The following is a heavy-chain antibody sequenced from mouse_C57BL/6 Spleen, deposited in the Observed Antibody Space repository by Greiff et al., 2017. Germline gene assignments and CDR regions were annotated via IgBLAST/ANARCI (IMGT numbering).Heavy chain of an antibody. CDR1: GYTFTSYW. CDR2: IDPSDSYT. J-gene: IGHJ4*01. CDR3: ARKGANDGDAMDY. Sequence: QVQLKQPGAELVRPGTSVKLSCKASGYTFTSYWMHWVKQRPGQGLEWIGVIDPSDSYTNYNQKFKGKATLTVDTSSSTAYMQLSSLTSEDSAVYYCARKGANDGDAMDYWGQGTSVTVSS. D-gene: IGHD2-3*01. V-gene: IGHV1-59*01.